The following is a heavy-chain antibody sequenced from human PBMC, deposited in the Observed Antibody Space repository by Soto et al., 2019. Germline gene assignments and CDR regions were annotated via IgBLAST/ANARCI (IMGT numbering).Heavy chain of an antibody. CDR2: ISGSGGST. CDR1: GFTFRSYS. J-gene: IGHJ4*02. Sequence: GGSLRLSCAAFGFTFRSYSMSGVRQAPGKGLEWVSAISGSGGSTYYADSVKGRFTISRDNSKNTLYLQMNSLRAEDTAVYYCAKVDDFWSGYVDYWGQGTLVTVSS. D-gene: IGHD3-3*01. V-gene: IGHV3-23*01. CDR3: AKVDDFWSGYVDY.